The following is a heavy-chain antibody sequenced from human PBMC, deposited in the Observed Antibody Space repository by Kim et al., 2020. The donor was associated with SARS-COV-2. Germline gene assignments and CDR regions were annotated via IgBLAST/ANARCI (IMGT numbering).Heavy chain of an antibody. J-gene: IGHJ4*02. Sequence: AVSVKGRFTIARNNSKNTLYLRMNSLRAEDTAVYYSAKGWVGSGWLKSDDWCQGTLVTVSS. D-gene: IGHD6-19*01. V-gene: IGHV3-23*01. CDR3: AKGWVGSGWLKSDD.